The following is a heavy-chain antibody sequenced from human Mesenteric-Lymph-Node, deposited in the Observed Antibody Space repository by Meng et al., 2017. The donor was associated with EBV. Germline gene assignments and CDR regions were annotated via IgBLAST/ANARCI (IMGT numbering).Heavy chain of an antibody. CDR2: IYHFGSP. Sequence: QGQLQESGPGLVKPSETLSLTCAVSGGSVSSVGYSWSWTRQPPGKGLEWIGYIYHFGSPNYNPSLKSRVTISVDRSKNQFSLNLTSMTAADTAVYYCARRGIAEGFDFWGQGTLVTVSS. J-gene: IGHJ4*02. V-gene: IGHV4-30-2*01. CDR1: GGSVSSVGYS. CDR3: ARRGIAEGFDF.